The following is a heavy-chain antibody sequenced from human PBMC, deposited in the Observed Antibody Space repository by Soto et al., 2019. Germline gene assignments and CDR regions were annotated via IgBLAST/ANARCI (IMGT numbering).Heavy chain of an antibody. D-gene: IGHD2-15*01. CDR1: GGSFSGYY. V-gene: IGHV4-34*01. CDR3: ARRGGYCSGGSCYSSEY. J-gene: IGHJ4*02. Sequence: QVQLQQWGAGLLKPSETLSLTCAVYGGSFSGYYWSWIRQPPGKGLEWIGEINHSGSTNYNPSLKRRVTISVDTSKNQFSLKLSSVTAADTAVYYWARRGGYCSGGSCYSSEYWGQGTLVTVSS. CDR2: INHSGST.